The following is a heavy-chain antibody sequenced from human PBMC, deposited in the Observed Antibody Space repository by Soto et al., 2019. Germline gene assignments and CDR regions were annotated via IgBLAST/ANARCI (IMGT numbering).Heavy chain of an antibody. Sequence: QVQLVQSGAEVKKPGASVKVSCEASGYTFIDSYMHWVRQAPGQGFEWMGRISPKSGGTNYAQKFQGRVTMTWDTSLNTAYMQLSSLMSEATAVYYCARPPGYISDWYYFELWGQGTLVTVSS. CDR2: ISPKSGGT. CDR3: ARPPGYISDWYYFEL. V-gene: IGHV1-2*02. J-gene: IGHJ4*02. D-gene: IGHD6-19*01. CDR1: GYTFIDSY.